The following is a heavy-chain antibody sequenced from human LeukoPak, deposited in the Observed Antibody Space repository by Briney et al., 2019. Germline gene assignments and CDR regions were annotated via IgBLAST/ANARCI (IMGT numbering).Heavy chain of an antibody. CDR1: GFTFSSYS. D-gene: IGHD2/OR15-2a*01. CDR3: ARGRLNIDFDY. V-gene: IGHV3-21*01. J-gene: IGHJ4*02. Sequence: GGSLRLSCAASGFTFSSYSMNWVRQAPGKGLEWVSSISSSSSYIYYADSVKGRFTISRDNAKNSLYLQMNSLRAEDTAVYYCARGRLNIDFDYWGQGTLVTVSS. CDR2: ISSSSSYI.